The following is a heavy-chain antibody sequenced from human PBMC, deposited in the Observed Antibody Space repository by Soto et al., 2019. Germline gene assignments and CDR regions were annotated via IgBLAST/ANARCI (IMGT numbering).Heavy chain of an antibody. V-gene: IGHV1-58*02. CDR1: GFTFTSSA. CDR3: AADYGSGSYYYYYYGMDV. J-gene: IGHJ6*02. D-gene: IGHD3-10*01. CDR2: IVVGSGNT. Sequence: SVKVSCKASGFTFTSSAMQWVRQARGQRLEWIGWIVVGSGNTNYAQKFQERVTITRDMSTSTAYMELSSLRSEDTAVYYCAADYGSGSYYYYYYGMDVWGQGTTVTVSS.